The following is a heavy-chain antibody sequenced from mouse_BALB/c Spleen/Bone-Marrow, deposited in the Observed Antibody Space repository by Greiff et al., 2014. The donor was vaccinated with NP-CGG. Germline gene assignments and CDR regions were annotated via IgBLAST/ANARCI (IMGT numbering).Heavy chain of an antibody. J-gene: IGHJ1*01. V-gene: IGHV1-62-2*01. D-gene: IGHD2-10*02. CDR2: FYPGSGSI. Sequence: VQLQESGAGLVKPGASVKLSCKASGYTFTEYIIHWVKQRSGQGLEWIGRFYPGSGSIKYNEKFKDKATLTADKSSSTVYMELSRLTSEDSAVYFCARHESYGNYLYFDVWGAGTTVTVSS. CDR1: GYTFTEYI. CDR3: ARHESYGNYLYFDV.